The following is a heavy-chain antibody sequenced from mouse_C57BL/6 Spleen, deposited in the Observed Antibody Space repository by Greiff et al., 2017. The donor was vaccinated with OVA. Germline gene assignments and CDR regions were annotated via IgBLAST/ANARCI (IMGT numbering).Heavy chain of an antibody. Sequence: VQLQQSGAELVKPGASVKMSCKASGYTFTSYWITWVKQRPGQGLEWIGDIYPGSGSTNYNEKFKSKATLTVDTSSSTAYMQLSSLTSEDSAVYYCASYDYDGDAMDYWGQGTSVTVSS. D-gene: IGHD2-4*01. J-gene: IGHJ4*01. V-gene: IGHV1-55*01. CDR1: GYTFTSYW. CDR3: ASYDYDGDAMDY. CDR2: IYPGSGST.